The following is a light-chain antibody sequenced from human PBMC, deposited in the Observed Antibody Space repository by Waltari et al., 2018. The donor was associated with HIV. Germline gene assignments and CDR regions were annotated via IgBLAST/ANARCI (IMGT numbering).Light chain of an antibody. CDR3: QSADSSRSYWV. Sequence: SYELTQPPSLSVSPGQTARITCSGDALPKQYAYWFQQKPGQAPVMLIYKDNERPSGIPERFSGSNSGTTVTLTISGFQSEDEADYYCQSADSSRSYWVFGGGTKLTVL. V-gene: IGLV3-25*03. J-gene: IGLJ3*02. CDR1: ALPKQY. CDR2: KDN.